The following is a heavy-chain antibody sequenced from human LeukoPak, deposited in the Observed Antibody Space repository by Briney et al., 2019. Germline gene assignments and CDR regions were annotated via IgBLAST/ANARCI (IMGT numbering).Heavy chain of an antibody. CDR2: IYYRGST. J-gene: IGHJ4*02. CDR1: GGSIRSSSYY. D-gene: IGHD5-24*01. Sequence: PSETLSLTCTVSGGSIRSSSYYWDWIRQPPGNGLEWIGTIYYRGSTYYNPSLKSRVTISVDTSKNQFSLKLSSVTAADTAVYYCARNYLTYFDYWGQGTLVTVSS. CDR3: ARNYLTYFDY. V-gene: IGHV4-39*01.